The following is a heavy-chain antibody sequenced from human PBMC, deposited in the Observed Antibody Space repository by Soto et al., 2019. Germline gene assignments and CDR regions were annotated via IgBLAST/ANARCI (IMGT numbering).Heavy chain of an antibody. CDR3: ALTQYDSSGYYDDA. D-gene: IGHD3-22*01. CDR1: GGSISSGDYY. V-gene: IGHV4-30-4*01. Sequence: SETLSLTCTVSGGSISSGDYYWSWIRQPPGKGLEWIGYIYYSGSTYYNPSLKSRVTISLDTSKNQFSLKLYLQMNSLRAEDTAVYYCALTQYDSSGYYDDAWGQGTLVTVSS. J-gene: IGHJ4*02. CDR2: IYYSGST.